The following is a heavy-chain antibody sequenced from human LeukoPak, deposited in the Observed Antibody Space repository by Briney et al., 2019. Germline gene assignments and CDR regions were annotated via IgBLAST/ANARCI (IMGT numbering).Heavy chain of an antibody. CDR3: PRDEGATGGDTFAY. CDR1: GDSVASNNGA. Sequence: QTVSLTCDISGDSVASNNGAWNWIRQSPSRGLEWVGRTVYRSKWYYDNATSLQGRISISQDTSRNQFPLHLSSVTPEDTAIYYCPRDEGATGGDTFAYCGQGILVTVSS. J-gene: IGHJ4*02. D-gene: IGHD2-21*01. V-gene: IGHV6-1*01. CDR2: TVYRSKWYY.